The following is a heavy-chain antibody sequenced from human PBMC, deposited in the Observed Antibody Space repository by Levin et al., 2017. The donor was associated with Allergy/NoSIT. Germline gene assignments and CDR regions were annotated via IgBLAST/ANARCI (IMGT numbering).Heavy chain of an antibody. CDR1: GGSISSYY. CDR3: ARFSAQQLVYWFDP. CDR2: IYYSGST. V-gene: IGHV4-59*01. D-gene: IGHD6-13*01. J-gene: IGHJ5*02. Sequence: SETLSLTCTVSGGSISSYYWSWIRQPPGKGLEWIGYIYYSGSTNYNPSLKSRVTISVDTSKNQFSLKLSSVTAADTAVYYCARFSAQQLVYWFDPWGQGTLVTVSS.